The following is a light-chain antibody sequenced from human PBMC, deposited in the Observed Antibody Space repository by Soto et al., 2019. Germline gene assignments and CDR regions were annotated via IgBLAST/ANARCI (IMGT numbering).Light chain of an antibody. CDR1: QDIDNY. CDR3: QQYNSYWT. J-gene: IGKJ1*01. CDR2: DSS. Sequence: DIQMTQSPSSLSASVGDRVTITCQASQDIDNYLNWYQQKPGKAPKLLIYDSSNLETGVPSRFSGSGSGTDYTFAISSLQPEDFATYYCQQYNSYWTFGQGTKVEIK. V-gene: IGKV1-33*01.